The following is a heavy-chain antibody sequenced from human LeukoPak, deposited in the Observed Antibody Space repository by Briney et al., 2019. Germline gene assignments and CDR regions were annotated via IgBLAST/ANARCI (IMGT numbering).Heavy chain of an antibody. CDR3: AKDQAPDIVATVTFDY. D-gene: IGHD5-12*01. CDR1: GFTFEDYA. V-gene: IGHV3-9*01. CDR2: ISWNSGSI. J-gene: IGHJ4*02. Sequence: GGSLRLSCAASGFTFEDYAMHRVRKAPGKGLEWGSGISWNSGSIGYADSVKGRFTISRDNAKNSLYLQMNSLRAEDTALYYCAKDQAPDIVATVTFDYWGQGTLVTVSS.